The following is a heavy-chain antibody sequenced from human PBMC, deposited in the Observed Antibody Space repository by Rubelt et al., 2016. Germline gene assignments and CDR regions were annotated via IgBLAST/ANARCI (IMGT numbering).Heavy chain of an antibody. CDR1: GGSISSSSYY. J-gene: IGHJ3*02. CDR2: INHSGST. D-gene: IGHD2-2*01. V-gene: IGHV4-39*07. Sequence: QLQLQESGPGLVKPSETLSLTCTVSGGSISSSSYYWGWIRQPPGKGLEWIGEINHSGSTNYTPSLTSRVTISVDTSKNQFSLKLGCVTAADTAVYYCASRYQLLPPLIWGQGTMVTVSS. CDR3: ASRYQLLPPLI.